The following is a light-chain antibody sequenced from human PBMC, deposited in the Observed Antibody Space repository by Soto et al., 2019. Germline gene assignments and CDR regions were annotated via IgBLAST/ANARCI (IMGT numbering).Light chain of an antibody. CDR3: QQYHNFPPMT. Sequence: EIVMTQAQATLSVSPGERVTLYCRASQSVSSNLAWYQQKPGQAPRILIYGSSTRATGIPARFSGGAYETEFTLTISLVLSEDFAVYYCQQYHNFPPMTFGQATKVEFK. J-gene: IGKJ1*01. V-gene: IGKV3-15*01. CDR1: QSVSSN. CDR2: GSS.